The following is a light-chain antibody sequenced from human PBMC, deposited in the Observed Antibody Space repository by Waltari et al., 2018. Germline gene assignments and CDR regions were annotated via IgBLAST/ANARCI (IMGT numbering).Light chain of an antibody. Sequence: QSVLTQPPSASGTPGQRVTISCSGSRSNIGSDHVPWYQQPPGTAPKLLIYKNNQRPSGVPDRFSGSKSGTSASLAISGLRSEDEADYYCAAWDGSLSGWVFGGGTKLTVL. CDR2: KNN. CDR3: AAWDGSLSGWV. V-gene: IGLV1-47*01. CDR1: RSNIGSDH. J-gene: IGLJ3*02.